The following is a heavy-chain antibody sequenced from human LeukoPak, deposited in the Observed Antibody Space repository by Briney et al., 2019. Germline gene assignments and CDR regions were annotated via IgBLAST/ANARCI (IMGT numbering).Heavy chain of an antibody. J-gene: IGHJ4*02. CDR3: AKDSPERCGPVDY. V-gene: IGHV3-23*01. CDR2: ISGSGGIT. Sequence: GGSLRLSCAASGFTFSSYAMSWVRQAPGKGLEWVSAISGSGGITYYADSVKGRFTISRDNSNNTVYLQMKSLRAEDTAVYYCAKDSPERCGPVDYWGKGTHVIVSS. CDR1: GFTFSSYA. D-gene: IGHD1-14*01.